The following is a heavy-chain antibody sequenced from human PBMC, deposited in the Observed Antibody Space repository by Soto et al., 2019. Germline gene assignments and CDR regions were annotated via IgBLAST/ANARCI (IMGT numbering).Heavy chain of an antibody. CDR2: MNPNSGNT. V-gene: IGHV1-8*01. J-gene: IGHJ6*02. CDR1: GYTFTSYA. D-gene: IGHD3-10*01. Sequence: ASVKVSCKASGYTFTSYAINWVRQATGQGLEWMGWMNPNSGNTGYAQKFQGRVTMTRNTSISTAYMELSSLRSEDTAVYYGARGVLWCGELFNSAYYYGMDVWGQGTTVTVSS. CDR3: ARGVLWCGELFNSAYYYGMDV.